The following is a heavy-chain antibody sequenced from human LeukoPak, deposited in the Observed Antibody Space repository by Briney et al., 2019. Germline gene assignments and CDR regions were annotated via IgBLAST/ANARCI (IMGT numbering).Heavy chain of an antibody. V-gene: IGHV3-23*01. Sequence: GGSLRLSCAASGFTFGSIAMTWVRQAPGKGLEWVSTVRSNGDTTYNADSVKGRFTISRDNSKNTLYLQMNSLRAEDTAVYYCAKNLRYCSGGSCYSEYFDNWGQGTLVTVSS. CDR2: VRSNGDTT. CDR1: GFTFGSIA. D-gene: IGHD2-15*01. J-gene: IGHJ4*02. CDR3: AKNLRYCSGGSCYSEYFDN.